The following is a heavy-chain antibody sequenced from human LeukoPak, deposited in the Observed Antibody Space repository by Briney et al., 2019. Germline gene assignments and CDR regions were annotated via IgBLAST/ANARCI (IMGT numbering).Heavy chain of an antibody. CDR1: GGSISSYY. Sequence: SETLSPTCTVSGGSISSYYWSWIRQPPGKGLEWIGYIYYSGSTNYNPSLKSRVTISVDTSKNQFSLKLSSVTAADTAVYYCARARGDSIAAAAPNLDYWGQGTLVTVSS. V-gene: IGHV4-59*01. J-gene: IGHJ4*02. CDR3: ARARGDSIAAAAPNLDY. CDR2: IYYSGST. D-gene: IGHD6-13*01.